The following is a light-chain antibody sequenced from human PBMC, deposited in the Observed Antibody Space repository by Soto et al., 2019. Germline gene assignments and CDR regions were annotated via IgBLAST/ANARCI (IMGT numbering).Light chain of an antibody. J-gene: IGLJ1*01. CDR1: SSDVGAYTY. V-gene: IGLV2-14*01. Sequence: QSVLTQPASGSGSPGQSITISCAGTSSDVGAYTYVSWYQQHPGKAPKLMIYDVSNRPSGVSNRLSGSKSGNTAFLIISGLQAEDEADYYCTSYTSNRTPYVFGGGTKVTVL. CDR2: DVS. CDR3: TSYTSNRTPYV.